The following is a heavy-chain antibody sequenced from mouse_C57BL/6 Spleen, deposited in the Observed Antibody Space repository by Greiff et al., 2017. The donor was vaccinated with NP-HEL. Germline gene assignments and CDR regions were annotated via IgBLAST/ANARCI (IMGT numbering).Heavy chain of an antibody. V-gene: IGHV1-72*01. J-gene: IGHJ3*01. CDR3: ARSPDGYYGAY. CDR1: GYTFTSYW. D-gene: IGHD2-3*01. CDR2: IDPNSGGT. Sequence: QVQLKQSGAELVKPGASVKLSCKASGYTFTSYWMHWVKQRPGRGLEWIGMIDPNSGGTKYNEKFKSKATLTVDKPSSTAYMQLSSLTSEDSAVYYCARSPDGYYGAYWGQGTLVTVSA.